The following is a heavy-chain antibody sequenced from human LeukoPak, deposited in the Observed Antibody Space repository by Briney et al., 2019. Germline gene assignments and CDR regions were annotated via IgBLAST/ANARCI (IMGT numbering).Heavy chain of an antibody. CDR3: ARGFGAVNRGPSFDY. CDR1: GRSITNYY. Sequence: SSETLSLTCTVSGRSITNYYWSWLRQPPGKGLEWFGSIHYSGSTNYNPSLKSRVTISVDTSRNQFSLKLTSMTAADTAVYYCARGFGAVNRGPSFDYWGQGTLVTVSS. CDR2: IHYSGST. D-gene: IGHD3-16*01. V-gene: IGHV4-59*13. J-gene: IGHJ4*02.